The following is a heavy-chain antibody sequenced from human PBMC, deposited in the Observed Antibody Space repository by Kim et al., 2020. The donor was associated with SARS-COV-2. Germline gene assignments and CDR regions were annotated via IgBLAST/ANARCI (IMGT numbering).Heavy chain of an antibody. CDR2: INAGNDHT. Sequence: ASVKVSCKASGYIFTNYDIHWVRQAPGKRLEWMGWINAGNDHTKYSQKFQGRVTFTRDTSASTVYMELTGLRSEDTALYYCARGWFGKNYFDFWGQGTKVNVS. J-gene: IGHJ4*02. D-gene: IGHD3-10*01. V-gene: IGHV1-3*01. CDR3: ARGWFGKNYFDF. CDR1: GYIFTNYD.